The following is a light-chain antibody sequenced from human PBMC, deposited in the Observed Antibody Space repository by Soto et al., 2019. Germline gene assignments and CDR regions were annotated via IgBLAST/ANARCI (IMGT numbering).Light chain of an antibody. CDR1: SSNIVTGYD. V-gene: IGLV1-40*01. Sequence: QSVLTQPPSVSGAPGQRVTISCTGSSSNIVTGYDVHWYQQLPGTAPKLLIYGNRSRPSGVPDRFSGSKSGTSASLAITGLQAEDEADYYCQSYDSSLSEYVFGTGTKLTVL. J-gene: IGLJ1*01. CDR2: GNR. CDR3: QSYDSSLSEYV.